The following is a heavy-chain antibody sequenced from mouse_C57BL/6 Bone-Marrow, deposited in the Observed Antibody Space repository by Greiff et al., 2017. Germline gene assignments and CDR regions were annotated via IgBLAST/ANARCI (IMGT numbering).Heavy chain of an antibody. CDR3: ARSYYYGSGFAY. V-gene: IGHV1-54*01. CDR1: GYAFTNYL. D-gene: IGHD1-1*01. Sequence: QVQLQQSGAELVRPGTSVKVSCKASGYAFTNYLIEWVKQRPGQGLEWIGVINPGSGGTNYNEKFKGKATLTADKSSSTAYMQLSSLTSEDSAVYVCARSYYYGSGFAYWGQGTLVTVSA. CDR2: INPGSGGT. J-gene: IGHJ3*01.